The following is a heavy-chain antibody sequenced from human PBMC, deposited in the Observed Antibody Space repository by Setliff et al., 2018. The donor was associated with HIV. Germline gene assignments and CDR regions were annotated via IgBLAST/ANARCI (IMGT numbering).Heavy chain of an antibody. D-gene: IGHD3-16*01. CDR3: ASPRSLLVWYDAFDI. V-gene: IGHV4-4*02. CDR1: GGSISSSNW. Sequence: SETLSLTCTVSGGSISSSNWWSWVRQPPGKGLEWIGEIYHSGGTNYNPSLKSRVTISLDKSKNHFSLKLSSVTAADTAVYYCASPRSLLVWYDAFDIWGQGTMVTVSS. J-gene: IGHJ3*02. CDR2: IYHSGGT.